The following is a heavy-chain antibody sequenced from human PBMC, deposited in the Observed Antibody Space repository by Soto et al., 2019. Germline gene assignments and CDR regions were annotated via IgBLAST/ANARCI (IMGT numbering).Heavy chain of an antibody. D-gene: IGHD3-3*01. CDR1: GGTFSSYA. CDR2: IIPIFGTA. Sequence: VASVKVSCKASGGTFSSYAISWVRQAPGQGLEWMGGIIPIFGTANYAQKFQGRVTITADESTSTAYMELSSLRSEDTAVYYCARGSGYDYYYGMDVWGQGTTVTVSS. J-gene: IGHJ6*02. V-gene: IGHV1-69*13. CDR3: ARGSGYDYYYGMDV.